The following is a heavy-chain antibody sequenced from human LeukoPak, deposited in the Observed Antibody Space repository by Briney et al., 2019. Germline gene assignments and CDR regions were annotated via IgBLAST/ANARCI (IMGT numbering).Heavy chain of an antibody. CDR2: IDWDDDK. V-gene: IGHV2-70*11. CDR1: GFSLSTSGMC. J-gene: IGHJ4*02. D-gene: IGHD1-26*01. CDR3: ARTSGSRYYFDY. Sequence: SGPALVKPTQTPTLTCTFSGFSLSTSGMCVSWIRQPPGKALEWLARIDWDDDKYYSTSLKTRLTISKDTSKNQVVLTMTNMDPVDTATYYCARTSGSRYYFDYWGQGTLVTVSS.